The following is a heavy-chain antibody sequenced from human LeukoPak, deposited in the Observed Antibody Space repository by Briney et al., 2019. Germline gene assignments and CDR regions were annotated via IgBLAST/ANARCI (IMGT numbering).Heavy chain of an antibody. J-gene: IGHJ4*02. Sequence: GGSLRLSCISSGFTFSKYWMTWVRQTPGKGLEWLAQINGDGSEKYFVDSVEGRFTISRDNPKNSLYLQMNSLQGDDTAVYFCVRDSGFRSLDYWGQGTLVTVSS. CDR2: INGDGSEK. CDR1: GFTFSKYW. V-gene: IGHV3-7*01. CDR3: VRDSGFRSLDY. D-gene: IGHD2-15*01.